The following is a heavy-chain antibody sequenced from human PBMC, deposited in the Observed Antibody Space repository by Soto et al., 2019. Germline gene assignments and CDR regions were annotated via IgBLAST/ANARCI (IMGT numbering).Heavy chain of an antibody. CDR2: IIPIFGTA. V-gene: IGHV1-69*06. D-gene: IGHD4-17*01. CDR1: GGTFSSYA. CDR3: ARDKSTYGDYYYYYGMDV. J-gene: IGHJ6*02. Sequence: ASVKVSCKASGGTFSSYAISWVRQAPGQGLEWMGGIIPIFGTANYAQKFQGRVTITADKSTSAAYMELSSLRSEDTAVYYCARDKSTYGDYYYYYGMDVWGQGTTVTVSS.